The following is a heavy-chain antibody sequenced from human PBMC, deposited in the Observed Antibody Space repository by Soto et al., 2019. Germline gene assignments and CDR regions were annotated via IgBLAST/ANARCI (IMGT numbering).Heavy chain of an antibody. J-gene: IGHJ6*02. Sequence: ASVKVSCKASGYTFTSYDINWVRQATGQGLEWMGWMNPNSGNTGYAQKFQGRVTVTRNTSISTVYMELSSLRSEDTAVYYCARVICSSTSCYAHYYYYGMDVWGQGTTVTVSS. CDR1: GYTFTSYD. V-gene: IGHV1-8*01. CDR3: ARVICSSTSCYAHYYYYGMDV. CDR2: MNPNSGNT. D-gene: IGHD2-2*01.